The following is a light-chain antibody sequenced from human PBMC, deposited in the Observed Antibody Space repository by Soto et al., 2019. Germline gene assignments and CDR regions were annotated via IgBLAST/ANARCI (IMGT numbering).Light chain of an antibody. CDR2: EVS. CDR3: SSYTKNSPYV. CDR1: SSDVGDYKY. Sequence: QSALTQPASMSGSPGQSITISCTGSSSDVGDYKYVSWYQQHPGKAPKLMIYEVSNRPSGVSNRFSGSKSGNTASLTISGLQAEDEADYYCSSYTKNSPYVFGTGTKLTVL. V-gene: IGLV2-14*01. J-gene: IGLJ1*01.